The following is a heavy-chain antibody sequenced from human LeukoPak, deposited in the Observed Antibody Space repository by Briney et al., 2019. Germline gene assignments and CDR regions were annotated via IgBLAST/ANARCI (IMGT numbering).Heavy chain of an antibody. CDR1: GYTLTELS. V-gene: IGHV1-24*01. CDR2: FDPEDGET. D-gene: IGHD3-22*01. Sequence: ASVKVSCKVSGYTLTELSMHWVRQAPGKGLEWMGGFDPEDGETIYAQKFQGRVTITADKSTSTAYMELSSLRSEDTAVYYCARGDSSGYYYVFVYWGQGTLVTVSS. CDR3: ARGDSSGYYYVFVY. J-gene: IGHJ4*02.